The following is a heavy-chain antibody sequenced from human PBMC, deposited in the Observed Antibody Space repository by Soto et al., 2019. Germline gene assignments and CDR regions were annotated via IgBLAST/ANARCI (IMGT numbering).Heavy chain of an antibody. CDR1: GFTFSNAW. J-gene: IGHJ4*02. D-gene: IGHD6-19*01. CDR2: IKSKTDGGTT. V-gene: IGHV3-15*07. Sequence: GGSLRLSCAASGFTFSNAWMNWVRQAPGKGLEWVGRIKSKTDGGTTDYAAPVKGRFTISRDASKNTLYLQMNSLKTEDTAVYYCISSGWYRGVDYWGQGTLVTVSS. CDR3: ISSGWYRGVDY.